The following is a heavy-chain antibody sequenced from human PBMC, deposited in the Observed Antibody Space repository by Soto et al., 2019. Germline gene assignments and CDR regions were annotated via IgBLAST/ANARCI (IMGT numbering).Heavy chain of an antibody. V-gene: IGHV1-69*12. Sequence: QVQLVQSGAEVKKPGSSVKVSCKASGGTFSSYAISWVRQAPGQGLEWMEGNIPIFGTANYAQKFQGRVTITADESTSTAYMELSSLRSEDTAVYYCAREAKDGYCSGGSCSSFDYWGQGTLVTVSS. J-gene: IGHJ4*02. CDR3: AREAKDGYCSGGSCSSFDY. CDR1: GGTFSSYA. D-gene: IGHD2-15*01. CDR2: NIPIFGTA.